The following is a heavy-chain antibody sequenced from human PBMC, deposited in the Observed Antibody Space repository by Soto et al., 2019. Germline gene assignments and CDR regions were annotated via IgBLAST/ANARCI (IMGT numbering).Heavy chain of an antibody. CDR3: AKDGNSYGGGLDYFDY. D-gene: IGHD4-17*01. J-gene: IGHJ4*02. V-gene: IGHV4-39*02. Sequence: SETLSLTCTVSGDSISTNNYYWGWLRQPPGKGLEWIGSIYYSGNTYYNPSLRSRVTISVDTSKNQISLKVSSATAADTAVYYCAKDGNSYGGGLDYFDYWGQGTLVTVSS. CDR2: IYYSGNT. CDR1: GDSISTNNYY.